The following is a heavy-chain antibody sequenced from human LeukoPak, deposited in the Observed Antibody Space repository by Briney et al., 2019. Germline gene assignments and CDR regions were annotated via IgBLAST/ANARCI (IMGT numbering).Heavy chain of an antibody. CDR1: GYSFTSYW. J-gene: IGHJ3*02. CDR3: ARPIAAAGTGDDAFDI. V-gene: IGHV5-51*01. D-gene: IGHD6-13*01. Sequence: GESLKISCKGSGYSFTSYWIGWVRQMPGKGLEWMGIIYPGDSDTRYSPSFQGQVTISADKSISTAYLQWSSLKASDTAMYYCARPIAAAGTGDDAFDIWGQGTMVIVSS. CDR2: IYPGDSDT.